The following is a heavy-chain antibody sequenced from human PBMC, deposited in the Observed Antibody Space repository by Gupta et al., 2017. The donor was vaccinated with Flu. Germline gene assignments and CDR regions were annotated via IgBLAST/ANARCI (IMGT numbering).Heavy chain of an antibody. J-gene: IGHJ4*02. CDR3: ARGSDYYDSSGYYYFDL. CDR2: IWFGGTDK. Sequence: QVQVVESGGGVVQPGRSLRLSCEASGFPRSSFGLHWFRQAPGKGLEWVAAIWFGGTDKYYADSVRGRFTVSRDNSEKTFYVHMSSLRAEDTAMYFCARGSDYYDSSGYYYFDLWGQGTLVTVSS. CDR1: GFPRSSFG. V-gene: IGHV3-33*03. D-gene: IGHD3-22*01.